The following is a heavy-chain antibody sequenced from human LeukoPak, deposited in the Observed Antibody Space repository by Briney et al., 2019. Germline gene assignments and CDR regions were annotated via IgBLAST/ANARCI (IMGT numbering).Heavy chain of an antibody. V-gene: IGHV4-34*01. J-gene: IGHJ4*02. Sequence: PSETLSLTCAVYGGSFSGFYWSWIRQPPGKGLEWIGEINHSGSTNYNPSLKSRVTISLDTSKNQFSLKLSSVTAADTAVYYCARLSGRDYYFDYWGQGTLVTVSS. CDR1: GGSFSGFY. D-gene: IGHD3-10*01. CDR3: ARLSGRDYYFDY. CDR2: INHSGST.